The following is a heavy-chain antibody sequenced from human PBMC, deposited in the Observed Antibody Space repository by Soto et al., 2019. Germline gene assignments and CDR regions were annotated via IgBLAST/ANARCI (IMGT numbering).Heavy chain of an antibody. CDR2: ISSGGDTI. D-gene: IGHD6-13*01. Sequence: EMHLVESGGGLVQPGGSLRLSCAASGFSFSNYEMNWVRQAPGKGLEWVAYISSGGDTIHYADSVRGRFTVSRDNARNSLSLQMNTLIVEDTARYYCARDRAAGGYWGQGTLVTVSS. CDR3: ARDRAAGGY. V-gene: IGHV3-48*03. CDR1: GFSFSNYE. J-gene: IGHJ4*02.